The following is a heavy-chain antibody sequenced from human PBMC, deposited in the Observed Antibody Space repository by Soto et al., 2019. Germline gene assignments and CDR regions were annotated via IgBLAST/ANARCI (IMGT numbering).Heavy chain of an antibody. J-gene: IGHJ4*02. CDR2: IYHSGST. V-gene: IGHV4-4*02. Sequence: KTSETLSLTCAVSGGSISSSNWWSWVRQPPGKGLEWIGEIYHSGSTNYNPSLKSRVTISVDKSKNQFSLKLSSVTAADTAVYYCARGLDNGDYVHFDYWGQGTLVTVSS. CDR1: GGSISSSNW. D-gene: IGHD4-17*01. CDR3: ARGLDNGDYVHFDY.